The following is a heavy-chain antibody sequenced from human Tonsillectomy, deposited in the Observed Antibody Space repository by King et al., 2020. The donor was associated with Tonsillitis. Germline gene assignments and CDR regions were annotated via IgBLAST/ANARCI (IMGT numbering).Heavy chain of an antibody. V-gene: IGHV3-74*01. CDR3: ARDGRYSSGWSSTADY. CDR2: INGDGNTT. J-gene: IGHJ4*02. D-gene: IGHD6-19*01. Sequence: VQLVESGGGLVQPGGSVTLSCAASGFTFSNYWMHWVRQAPGKGLVWVSRINGDGNTTSYAGFVRGRFTISRDHAKNMPYLQMDRQRAEDTAVYYWARDGRYSSGWSSTADYWGQGTLVTVSS. CDR1: GFTFSNYW.